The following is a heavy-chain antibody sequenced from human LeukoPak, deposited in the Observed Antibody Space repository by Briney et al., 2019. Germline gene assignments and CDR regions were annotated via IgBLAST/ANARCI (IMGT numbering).Heavy chain of an antibody. CDR3: ARGPTSSGYYYRWFDP. D-gene: IGHD3-22*01. Sequence: GASVKVSCKASGYTFTSYGITWVRQAPGQGLEWMGWISAYNDNIKYAEKLQGRATMTTDTSTSTAYMELRSLRSDDTAVYYCARGPTSSGYYYRWFDPWGQGTLVTVSS. CDR2: ISAYNDNI. CDR1: GYTFTSYG. J-gene: IGHJ5*02. V-gene: IGHV1-18*01.